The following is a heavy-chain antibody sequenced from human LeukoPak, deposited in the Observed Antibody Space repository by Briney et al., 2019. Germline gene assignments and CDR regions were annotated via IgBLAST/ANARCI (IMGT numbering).Heavy chain of an antibody. CDR2: ISYDGSNK. J-gene: IGHJ4*02. CDR1: GFTFSSYA. V-gene: IGHV3-30-3*01. D-gene: IGHD2-15*01. Sequence: GGSLRLSCAASGFTFSSYAMHWVRQAPGKGLEWVVVISYDGSNKYYADSVKGRFTISRDNSKNTLYLQMNSLRAEDTAVYYCARGSVVVAATFAYWGQGTLVTVSS. CDR3: ARGSVVVAATFAY.